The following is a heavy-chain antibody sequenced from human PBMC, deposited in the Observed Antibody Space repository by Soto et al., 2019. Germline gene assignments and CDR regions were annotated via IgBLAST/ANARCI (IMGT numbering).Heavy chain of an antibody. CDR1: GGSITDYS. D-gene: IGHD1-26*01. V-gene: IGHV4-4*07. Sequence: SETLSLTCTVSGGSITDYSWVWIRQPAGKGLEWIGRIFSSGSTNYNPSLKGRITMSLDTSKNQFSLKLNSATATDTAVYFCAIDQGVGVTADRYFVPWRQGTLVAVSS. CDR2: IFSSGST. CDR3: AIDQGVGVTADRYFVP. J-gene: IGHJ5*02.